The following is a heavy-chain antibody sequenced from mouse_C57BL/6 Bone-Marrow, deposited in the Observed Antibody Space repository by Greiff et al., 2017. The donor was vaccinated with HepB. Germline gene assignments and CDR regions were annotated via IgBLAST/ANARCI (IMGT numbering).Heavy chain of an antibody. D-gene: IGHD2-1*01. V-gene: IGHV1-64*01. CDR1: GYTFTSYW. CDR2: IHPNSGST. J-gene: IGHJ2*01. Sequence: QVQLQQPGAELVKPGASVKLSCKASGYTFTSYWMHWVKQRPGQGLEWIGMIHPNSGSTNYNEKFKSKATLTVDKSSSTAYMQLSSLTSEDTAVYYCTTIYYGYIDYWGQGTTLTVSS. CDR3: TTIYYGYIDY.